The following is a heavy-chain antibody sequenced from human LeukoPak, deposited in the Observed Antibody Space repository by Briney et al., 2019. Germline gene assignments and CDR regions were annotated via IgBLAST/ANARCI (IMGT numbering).Heavy chain of an antibody. CDR3: AKDVGMIGYCSGGSCYAIDY. J-gene: IGHJ4*02. D-gene: IGHD2-15*01. V-gene: IGHV3-30*18. CDR1: GFTFSSYG. Sequence: GRSLRLSCAASGFTFSSYGMHWIRQAPGKGLEWVAVISYGGSNKFYADSVKGRFTISRDNSKNTLYLQMNSLRAEDTAVYYCAKDVGMIGYCSGGSCYAIDYWGQGTLVTVSS. CDR2: ISYGGSNK.